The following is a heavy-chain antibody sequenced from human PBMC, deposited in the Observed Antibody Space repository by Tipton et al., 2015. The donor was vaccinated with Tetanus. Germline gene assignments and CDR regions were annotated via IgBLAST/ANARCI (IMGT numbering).Heavy chain of an antibody. D-gene: IGHD3-22*01. CDR3: ARPAYNYDNSGYPHAFDI. J-gene: IGHJ3*02. CDR2: MLYDGSHE. V-gene: IGHV3-30*04. CDR1: GLTFRSYA. Sequence: SLRLSCAASGLTFRSYAMHWVRQAPDKGLEWVAYMLYDGSHEYYADSVKGRFTISRDNSKDTLYLQMNSLRVEDTAVYYCARPAYNYDNSGYPHAFDIWGQGTMVTVSS.